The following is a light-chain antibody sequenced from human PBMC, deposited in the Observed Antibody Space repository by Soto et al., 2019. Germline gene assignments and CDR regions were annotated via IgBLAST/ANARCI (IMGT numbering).Light chain of an antibody. V-gene: IGKV1-39*01. CDR2: AAS. J-gene: IGKJ1*01. CDR1: QSTSSY. CDR3: QQNYNTPHT. Sequence: DIPMPQSPSSLSASVGDRVTITCRASQSTSSYLNWYQQKPGKAPKLLTYAASTLQSGVPSRFSGSGSWRDITLTTSTLKPADFATYYCQQNYNTPHTFGQGTKVEIK.